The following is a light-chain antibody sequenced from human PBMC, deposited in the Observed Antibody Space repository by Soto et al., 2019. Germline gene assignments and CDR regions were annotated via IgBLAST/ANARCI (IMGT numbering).Light chain of an antibody. CDR2: LEGSGSY. CDR3: ETWDSLM. Sequence: QAVLTQSTSASASLGSSVKLTCTLSSGHSSYIIAWHQQQPGKAPRYLMKLEGSGSYNKGSGVPDRFSGSSSGADRYLTISNLQSEDEADYYCETWDSLMFGGGTKVTVL. J-gene: IGLJ3*02. V-gene: IGLV4-60*03. CDR1: SGHSSYI.